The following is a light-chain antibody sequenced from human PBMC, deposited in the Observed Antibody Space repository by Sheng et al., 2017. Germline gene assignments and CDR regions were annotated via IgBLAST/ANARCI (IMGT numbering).Light chain of an antibody. CDR2: GAS. V-gene: IGKV3-11*01. CDR3: QQRSNWPPMYT. Sequence: EIVITQSPATLSVSPGERATLSCRAGQSVGSNLAWYQQKPGQAPRLLIYGASNRATGIPARFSGSGSGTDFTLTISSLEPEDFAIYYCQQRSNWPPMYTFGQGTTLE. J-gene: IGKJ2*01. CDR1: QSVGSN.